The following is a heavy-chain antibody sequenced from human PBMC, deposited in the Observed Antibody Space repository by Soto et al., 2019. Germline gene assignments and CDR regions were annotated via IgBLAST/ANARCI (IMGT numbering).Heavy chain of an antibody. V-gene: IGHV1-24*01. D-gene: IGHD2-15*01. CDR2: FDPEDGET. Sequence: ASVKVSCKVSGYTLTELSMHWVRQAPGKGLEWMGGFDPEDGETIYAQKFQGRVTMTEDTSTDTAYMELSSLRSEDTAVYYCATGTCSGGSCYSFILGAFDFWGQGIMVTVAS. J-gene: IGHJ3*01. CDR1: GYTLTELS. CDR3: ATGTCSGGSCYSFILGAFDF.